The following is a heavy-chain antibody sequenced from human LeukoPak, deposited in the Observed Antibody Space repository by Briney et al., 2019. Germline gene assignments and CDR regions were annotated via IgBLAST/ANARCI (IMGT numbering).Heavy chain of an antibody. V-gene: IGHV4-38-2*01. D-gene: IGHD5-24*01. Sequence: SETLSLTCAVSGYSISSGYYWGWIRQPPGKGLEWIGSIYHSGSTYYNPSLKSRVTISVDTSKNQFSLKLSSVTAADTAVYYCATGADRRDGYNYHYWGQGTLVTVSS. CDR2: IYHSGST. CDR3: ATGADRRDGYNYHY. CDR1: GYSISSGYY. J-gene: IGHJ4*02.